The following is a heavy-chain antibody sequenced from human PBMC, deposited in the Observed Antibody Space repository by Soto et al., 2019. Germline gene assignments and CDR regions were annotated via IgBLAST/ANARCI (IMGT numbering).Heavy chain of an antibody. CDR1: GYTFTSYA. Sequence: QVQLVQSGAEEKKPGASVKVSCKASGYTFTSYAMHWVRQAPGQRLEWMGWINAGNGNTKYSQKFQGRVAITRDTSASTAYRELSSLRSEDTAVYYCARGSGYYYGDDYWGQGTLVTVSS. V-gene: IGHV1-3*05. CDR2: INAGNGNT. CDR3: ARGSGYYYGDDY. D-gene: IGHD3-22*01. J-gene: IGHJ4*02.